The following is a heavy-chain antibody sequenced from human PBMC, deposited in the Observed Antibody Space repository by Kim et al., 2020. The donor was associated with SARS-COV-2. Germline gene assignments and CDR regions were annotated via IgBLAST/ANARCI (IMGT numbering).Heavy chain of an antibody. CDR1: GFTFSSYW. Sequence: GGSLRLSCAASGFTFSSYWMSWVRQAPGKGLEWVANIKQDGSEKYYVDSVKGRFTISRDNAKNSLYLQMNSLRAEDTAVYYCASDSRITIFGVVINTSTFDDWGQGTLVTVSS. J-gene: IGHJ4*02. V-gene: IGHV3-7*01. D-gene: IGHD3-3*01. CDR2: IKQDGSEK. CDR3: ASDSRITIFGVVINTSTFDD.